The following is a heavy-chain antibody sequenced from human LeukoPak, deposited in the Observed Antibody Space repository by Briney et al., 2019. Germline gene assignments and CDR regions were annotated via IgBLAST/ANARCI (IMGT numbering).Heavy chain of an antibody. D-gene: IGHD3-22*01. CDR2: INPNSGGT. CDR1: GYTFTGYY. Sequence: VASVKVSCKASGYTFTGYYMHWVRQAPGQGLEWMGWINPNSGGTNYAQKFQGRVTMTRDTSISTAYMELSRLRSDDTAVYYCARALTYYYDSSGYLDYWGQGTLVTVSS. J-gene: IGHJ4*02. V-gene: IGHV1-2*02. CDR3: ARALTYYYDSSGYLDY.